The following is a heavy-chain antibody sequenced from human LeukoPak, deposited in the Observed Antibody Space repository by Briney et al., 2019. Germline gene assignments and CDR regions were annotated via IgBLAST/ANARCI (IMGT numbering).Heavy chain of an antibody. V-gene: IGHV3-74*01. J-gene: IGHJ4*02. Sequence: QAGGSLRLSCVASGFAFTNYGMMWVRQAPGKGLVWVSYINNDGRSTTYADSVKGRFTISRGNAKNTLYLQMNSLRDDDTAMYYCARNYNGMSYWGQGTLVIVSS. CDR3: ARNYNGMSY. CDR1: GFAFTNYG. D-gene: IGHD1-26*01. CDR2: INNDGRST.